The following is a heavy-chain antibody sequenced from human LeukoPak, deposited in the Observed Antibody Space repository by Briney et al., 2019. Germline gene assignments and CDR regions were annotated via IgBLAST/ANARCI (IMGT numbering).Heavy chain of an antibody. Sequence: SETLSLTCTVSGGSISSYYWSWIRQPAGKGLEWIGRIYTSGSTNYNPPLKSRVTMSVDTSKNQFSLKLSSVTAADTAVYYCARDRYDSSGYNYWYFDLWGRGTLVTVSS. D-gene: IGHD3-22*01. J-gene: IGHJ2*01. CDR1: GGSISSYY. CDR2: IYTSGST. CDR3: ARDRYDSSGYNYWYFDL. V-gene: IGHV4-4*07.